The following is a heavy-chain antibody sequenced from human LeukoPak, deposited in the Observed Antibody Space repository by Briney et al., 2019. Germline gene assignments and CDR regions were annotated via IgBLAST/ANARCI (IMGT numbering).Heavy chain of an antibody. D-gene: IGHD3-22*01. CDR3: ARVRTTRIVVVIGEDYYYMDV. V-gene: IGHV3-23*01. J-gene: IGHJ6*03. CDR2: ISGSDRST. Sequence: GGSLRLSCEPSGFTFSSYGMRCARHAPGKGLEWVSAISGSDRSTYYADSVKGRFTISRDNAKNSLYLQMNSLRAEDTAVYCCARVRTTRIVVVIGEDYYYMDVWGKGTKVTVSS. CDR1: GFTFSSYG.